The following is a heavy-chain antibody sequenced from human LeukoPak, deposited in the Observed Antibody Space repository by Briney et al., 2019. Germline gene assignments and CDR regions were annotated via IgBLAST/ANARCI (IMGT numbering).Heavy chain of an antibody. J-gene: IGHJ6*03. CDR3: AAGLWFGGLLYDYYYYMDV. V-gene: IGHV1-69*05. CDR2: IIPIFGTA. Sequence: SVKVSCKASGGTFSSYAISWVRQAPGQGLEWMGGIIPIFGTANYAQKFQGRVTITTDESTSTAYMELSSLRSEDTAVYYCAAGLWFGGLLYDYYYYMDVWGKGTTVTVSS. CDR1: GGTFSSYA. D-gene: IGHD3-10*01.